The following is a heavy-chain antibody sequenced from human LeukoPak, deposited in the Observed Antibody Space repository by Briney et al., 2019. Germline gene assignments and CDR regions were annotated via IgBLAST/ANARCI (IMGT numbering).Heavy chain of an antibody. CDR3: ATWDAGGGYLGY. Sequence: ASVKVSCKVSGYTLTELSMHWVRQAPGKGLEWMGGFDTEDGETIYAQKCQGRGTMTENTSTDTAYMELSSLRSEDTAVYYCATWDAGGGYLGYWGQGTLVTVSS. CDR2: FDTEDGET. CDR1: GYTLTELS. V-gene: IGHV1-24*01. J-gene: IGHJ4*02. D-gene: IGHD3-16*02.